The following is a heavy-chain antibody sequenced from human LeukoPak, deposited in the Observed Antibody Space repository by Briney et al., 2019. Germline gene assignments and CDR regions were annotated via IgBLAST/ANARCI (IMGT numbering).Heavy chain of an antibody. Sequence: PGGSLRLSCAASGFTFSSYSMNWVRQAPGKGLEWVSYISSSSSTIYYADSVKGRFTISRDNAKNTLYLQMNSLRAEDTAVYYCAKDTPYYDSRGYYYYMDVWGKGTTVTVSS. D-gene: IGHD3-22*01. J-gene: IGHJ6*03. V-gene: IGHV3-48*01. CDR3: AKDTPYYDSRGYYYYMDV. CDR2: ISSSSSTI. CDR1: GFTFSSYS.